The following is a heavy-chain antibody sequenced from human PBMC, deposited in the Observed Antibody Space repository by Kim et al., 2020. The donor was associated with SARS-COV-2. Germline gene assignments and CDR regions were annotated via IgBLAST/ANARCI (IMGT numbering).Heavy chain of an antibody. CDR2: IIPIFGTA. CDR3: ARVGGAADYYDSSGYSFDP. CDR1: GGTFSSYA. Sequence: SVKVSCKASGGTFSSYAISWVRQAPGQGLEWMGGIIPIFGTANYAQKFQGRVTITADESTSTAYMELSSLRSEDTAVYYCARVGGAADYYDSSGYSFDPWGQGTLVTVSS. J-gene: IGHJ5*02. D-gene: IGHD3-22*01. V-gene: IGHV1-69*13.